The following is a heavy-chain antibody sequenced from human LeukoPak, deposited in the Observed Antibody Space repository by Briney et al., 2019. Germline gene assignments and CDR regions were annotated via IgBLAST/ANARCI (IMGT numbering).Heavy chain of an antibody. CDR2: ISSGGDTK. Sequence: PGGSLRLSCAASEFVFSDYYMSWVRQAPGKGLEWVSYISSGGDTKYYADSVKGRFTISRDTAKRTVYLQMNSLRADDTAVYYCATVFEYWGQGTLVTVSS. V-gene: IGHV3-11*04. D-gene: IGHD1-1*01. CDR3: ATVFEY. J-gene: IGHJ4*02. CDR1: EFVFSDYY.